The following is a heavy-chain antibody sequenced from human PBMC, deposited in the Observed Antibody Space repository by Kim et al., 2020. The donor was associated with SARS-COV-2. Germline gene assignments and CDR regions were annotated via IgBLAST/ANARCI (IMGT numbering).Heavy chain of an antibody. V-gene: IGHV3-7*03. CDR1: GFTFGDYG. CDR2: IDRDGSEK. D-gene: IGHD2-2*01. CDR3: VKGGRTFTN. J-gene: IGHJ1*01. Sequence: GGSLRLSCAASGFTFGDYGMSWVRQVPGKGLEWVSNIDRDGSEKNYVDSVKGRFTISRDNAKNSLFLQMDSLRAEDTALYYCVKGGRTFTNWWHGTL.